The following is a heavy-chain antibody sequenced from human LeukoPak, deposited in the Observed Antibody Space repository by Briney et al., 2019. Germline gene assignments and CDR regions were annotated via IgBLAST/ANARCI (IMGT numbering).Heavy chain of an antibody. V-gene: IGHV1-24*01. J-gene: IGHJ5*02. CDR2: FDPEDGET. Sequence: ASVKVSCKVSGYTLTELSMHWVRQAPGKGLEWMGGFDPEDGETIYAQKFQGRVTMTEDTSTDTAYMELSRLRSDDTAVYYCARPAESLGGWYLNWFDPWGQGTLVTVSS. D-gene: IGHD6-19*01. CDR1: GYTLTELS. CDR3: ARPAESLGGWYLNWFDP.